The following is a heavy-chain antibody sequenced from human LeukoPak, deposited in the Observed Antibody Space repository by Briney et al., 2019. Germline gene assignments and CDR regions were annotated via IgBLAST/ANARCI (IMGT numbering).Heavy chain of an antibody. Sequence: GGSLRLSRAASGFTFSSYAMSWVRQAPGKGLEWVSAISGSGDTTYYAVSVKGRFTISRDNSKNTLYLRMNSLRADDTALYYCARRSRTETSFTGFDYWGQGSLVTVSS. D-gene: IGHD2/OR15-2a*01. V-gene: IGHV3-23*01. CDR1: GFTFSSYA. J-gene: IGHJ4*02. CDR2: ISGSGDTT. CDR3: ARRSRTETSFTGFDY.